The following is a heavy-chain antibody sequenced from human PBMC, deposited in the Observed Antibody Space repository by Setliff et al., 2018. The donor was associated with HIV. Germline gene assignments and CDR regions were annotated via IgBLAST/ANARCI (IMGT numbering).Heavy chain of an antibody. CDR3: ARAFLYYNFWSGYLGQYQNDAFDI. J-gene: IGHJ3*02. Sequence: SETLSLTCAVSGGSISSSNWWSWVRQPPGKGLEWIGEIYHSGSTNYNPSLKSRVTISVDTSKNQLSLKLSSVTAADTGVYYCARAFLYYNFWSGYLGQYQNDAFDIWGQGTMVTVSS. CDR2: IYHSGST. CDR1: GGSISSSNW. V-gene: IGHV4-4*02. D-gene: IGHD3-3*01.